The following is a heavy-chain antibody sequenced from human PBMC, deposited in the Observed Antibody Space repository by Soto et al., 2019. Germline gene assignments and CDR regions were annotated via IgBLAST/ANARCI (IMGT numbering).Heavy chain of an antibody. CDR1: GFTFSSYA. J-gene: IGHJ6*02. CDR2: ISYDGSNK. D-gene: IGHD6-19*01. Sequence: PGGSLRLSCAASGFTFSSYAMHWVRQAPGKGLEWVAVISYDGSNKYYADSVKGRFTISRDNSKNTLYLQMNSLRAEDTAVYYCARAVAGTMNYYYYGMDVWGQGTTVTVSS. CDR3: ARAVAGTMNYYYYGMDV. V-gene: IGHV3-30-3*01.